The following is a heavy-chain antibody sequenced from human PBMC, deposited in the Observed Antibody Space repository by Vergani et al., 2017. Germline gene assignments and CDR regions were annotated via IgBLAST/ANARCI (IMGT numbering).Heavy chain of an antibody. J-gene: IGHJ5*02. CDR1: GGSISSYY. CDR2: IYYIGST. V-gene: IGHV4-59*01. D-gene: IGHD3-10*01. CDR3: ARVKYYYGSGSYSGDNWFDP. Sequence: QVQLRESGPGLVKPSETLSLTCTVSGGSISSYYWSWIRQPPGKGLEWIGYIYYIGSTNYNPSLKSRVTISVDTSKNQFSLKLSSVTAADTAVYYCARVKYYYGSGSYSGDNWFDPWGQGTLVTVSS.